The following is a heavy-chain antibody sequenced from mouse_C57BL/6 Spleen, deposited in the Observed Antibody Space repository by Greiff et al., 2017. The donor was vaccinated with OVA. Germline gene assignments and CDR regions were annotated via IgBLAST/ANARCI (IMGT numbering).Heavy chain of an antibody. V-gene: IGHV1-62-2*01. J-gene: IGHJ2*01. CDR1: GYTFTEYT. CDR2: FYPGSGSI. D-gene: IGHD2-3*01. CDR3: ARHEDRDGYLDY. Sequence: VHLVESGAELVKPGASVKLSCKASGYTFTEYTIHWVKQRSGQGLEWIGWFYPGSGSIKYNEKFKDKATLTADKSSSTVYMELSRLTSEDSAVYFCARHEDRDGYLDYWGQGTTLTVSS.